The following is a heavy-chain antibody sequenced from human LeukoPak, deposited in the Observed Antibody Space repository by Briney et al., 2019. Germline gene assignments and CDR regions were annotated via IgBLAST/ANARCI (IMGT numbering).Heavy chain of an antibody. V-gene: IGHV3-48*02. D-gene: IGHD6-19*01. CDR3: VAGTELVY. Sequence: GGSLRLSCAASGFTFSSYAMHWVRQAPGKGLEWISYISSTTTITYYADSVKGRFTISRDNAKNPLYLQMNSLRDEATAVYYCVAGTELVYWGQGTLVTVSS. CDR2: ISSTTTIT. CDR1: GFTFSSYA. J-gene: IGHJ4*02.